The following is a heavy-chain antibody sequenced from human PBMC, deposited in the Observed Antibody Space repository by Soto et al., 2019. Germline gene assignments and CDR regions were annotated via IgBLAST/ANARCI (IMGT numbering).Heavy chain of an antibody. Sequence: PSETLSLTCTVSGGSISSYYWSWIRQPPGKGLEWIGYIYYSGSTNYNPSLKSRVTISVDTSKNQFSLKLSSVTAADTAVYYCARETTYYYGSGPYYYYYYMDVWGNGTTVTVSS. CDR3: ARETTYYYGSGPYYYYYYMDV. D-gene: IGHD3-10*01. CDR2: IYYSGST. V-gene: IGHV4-59*01. CDR1: GGSISSYY. J-gene: IGHJ6*03.